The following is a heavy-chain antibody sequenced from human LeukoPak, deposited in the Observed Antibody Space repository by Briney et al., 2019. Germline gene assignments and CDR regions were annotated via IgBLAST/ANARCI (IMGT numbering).Heavy chain of an antibody. J-gene: IGHJ3*01. V-gene: IGHV3-23*01. Sequence: PGGSLRLSCAASGFTFSSYPMSWVRQAPGKGLEWVSSVSGNGASTYYADSVKGRFTISRDKSKNILYLQMNSLRGDDTAVYYCAKDFDILTGYYDAFDFRGQGTLVTVSS. CDR1: GFTFSSYP. CDR3: AKDFDILTGYYDAFDF. D-gene: IGHD3-9*01. CDR2: VSGNGAST.